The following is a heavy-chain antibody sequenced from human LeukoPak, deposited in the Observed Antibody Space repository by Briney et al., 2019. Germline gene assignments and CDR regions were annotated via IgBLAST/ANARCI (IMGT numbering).Heavy chain of an antibody. CDR1: GFTFDDYA. CDR2: ISGDGGST. V-gene: IGHV3-43*02. J-gene: IGHJ4*02. Sequence: PGGSLRLSCAASGFTFDDYAMHWVRQAPGKGLEWVSLISGDGGSTYYADSVKGRFTISRDNSKNSLYLQMKSLRTEDTALYCCAKDMGSSGYYVDYWGQGTLVTVSS. CDR3: AKDMGSSGYYVDY. D-gene: IGHD3-22*01.